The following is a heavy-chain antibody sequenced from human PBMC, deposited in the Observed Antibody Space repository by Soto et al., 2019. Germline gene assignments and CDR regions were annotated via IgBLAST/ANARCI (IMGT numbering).Heavy chain of an antibody. V-gene: IGHV3-7*01. CDR2: IKRDGSEK. CDR1: GFSLSSYW. J-gene: IGHJ4*02. D-gene: IGHD6-19*01. CDR3: ARPVTSLVGTAGFDC. Sequence: ESGGGLVQPGGSLGLSCVVSGFSLSSYWMSWVRQVPGKGLEWAASIKRDGSEKKYVDSVKGRFTISRDTGKNSLYLQMSSLSAEDTGIYFCARPVTSLVGTAGFDCWGQGTLVTISS.